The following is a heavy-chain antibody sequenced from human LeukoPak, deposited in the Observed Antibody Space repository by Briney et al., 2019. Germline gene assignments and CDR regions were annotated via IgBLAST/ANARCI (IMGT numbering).Heavy chain of an antibody. D-gene: IGHD3-22*01. CDR2: ISANLYST. Sequence: GGSLRLSCAASGFPFRSYAMNWVRQTPGKGLEWVSAISANLYSTYYADSVRGRFTISRDNSENTLYLQMNSLKTEDTAVYYCARDQGLVVARLDYWGQGALVTVSS. J-gene: IGHJ4*02. CDR3: ARDQGLVVARLDY. V-gene: IGHV3-23*01. CDR1: GFPFRSYA.